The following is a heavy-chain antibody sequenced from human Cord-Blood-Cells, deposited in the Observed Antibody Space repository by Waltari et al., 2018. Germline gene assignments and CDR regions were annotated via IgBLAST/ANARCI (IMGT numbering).Heavy chain of an antibody. CDR3: ARVITGNDAFDI. CDR2: IYYSGST. Sequence: QVQLQESGPGLVKPSETLSLTCTVSGGSISSYYWRWIRQPPGKGLEWIGYIYYSGSTKYNPAPKSRVTISVDTSKNQFSLKLSSVTAADTAVYYCARVITGNDAFDIWGQGTMVTVSS. J-gene: IGHJ3*02. D-gene: IGHD1-20*01. V-gene: IGHV4-59*01. CDR1: GGSISSYY.